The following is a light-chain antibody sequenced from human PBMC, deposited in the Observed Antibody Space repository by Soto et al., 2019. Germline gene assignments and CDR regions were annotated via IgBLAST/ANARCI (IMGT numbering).Light chain of an antibody. V-gene: IGKV3-20*01. CDR2: GAS. CDR1: PSVSSTY. J-gene: IGKJ1*01. CDR3: QQYGSSRWT. Sequence: EIVLTQSPDTLSLFPGERATLSCRASPSVSSTYLAWYQQKLGQAPRLLIFGASSRATGIPDRFSGSGSGTDFTLTISRLEPEDFAVYYCQQYGSSRWTFGQGTKVEIK.